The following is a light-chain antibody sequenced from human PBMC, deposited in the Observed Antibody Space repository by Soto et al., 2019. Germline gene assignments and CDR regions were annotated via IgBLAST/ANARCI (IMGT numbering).Light chain of an antibody. J-gene: IGLJ1*01. CDR1: SSDVGDYNY. Sequence: QSVLTQPASVSGSPGQSITISCTGTSSDVGDYNYVSWYQQHPGKAPKLMIYEVSNRPSGVSNRFPGSKSGNTASLTISGLQAEDEADYYCSSYTRSSTLYVFGTGTKVTVL. CDR3: SSYTRSSTLYV. CDR2: EVS. V-gene: IGLV2-14*01.